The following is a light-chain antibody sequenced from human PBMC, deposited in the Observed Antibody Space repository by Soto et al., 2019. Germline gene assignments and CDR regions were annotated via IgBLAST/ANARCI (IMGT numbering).Light chain of an antibody. V-gene: IGKV3-20*01. CDR1: QSVSSTY. J-gene: IGKJ1*01. CDR3: QQYGTSPPWT. Sequence: EIVLTQSPGTLSLSPGERATLSCRASQSVSSTYLAWYQQKPGQAPRLLIYGASSRATGIPDRFSGSGSGTDFTLALSRLEPEDFAVYYCQQYGTSPPWTFGRGTKVEIK. CDR2: GAS.